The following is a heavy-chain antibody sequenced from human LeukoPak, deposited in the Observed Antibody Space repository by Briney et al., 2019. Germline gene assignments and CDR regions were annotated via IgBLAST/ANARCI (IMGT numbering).Heavy chain of an antibody. CDR1: GGSFSGYY. Sequence: SETLSLTCAVYGGSFSGYYWSWIRQPPGKGLEWIGEINHSGSTNYNPSLKSRVTISVDTSKNQFSLKLSSVTAADTAVYYCASLMTTVVANWFDPWGQGTLVTVSS. CDR3: ASLMTTVVANWFDP. V-gene: IGHV4-34*01. CDR2: INHSGST. J-gene: IGHJ5*02. D-gene: IGHD4-23*01.